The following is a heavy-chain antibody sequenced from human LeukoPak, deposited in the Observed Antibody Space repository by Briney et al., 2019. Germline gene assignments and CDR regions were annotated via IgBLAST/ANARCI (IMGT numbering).Heavy chain of an antibody. CDR2: IKSKTDGGTT. CDR1: GFTFSNAW. J-gene: IGHJ4*02. V-gene: IGHV3-15*01. D-gene: IGHD1-26*01. Sequence: GGSLRLSCAASGFTFSNAWMGWVRQAPGKGLEWVGRIKSKTDGGTTDYAAPVKGRFTISRDDSKNTLYLQMNSLKTEDTAVYYCTTGESGSYPFDYWGQGTLVTVSS. CDR3: TTGESGSYPFDY.